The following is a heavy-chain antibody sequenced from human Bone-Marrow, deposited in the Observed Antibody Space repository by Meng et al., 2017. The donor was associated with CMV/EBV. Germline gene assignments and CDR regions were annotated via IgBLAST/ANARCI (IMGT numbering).Heavy chain of an antibody. D-gene: IGHD2-2*01. J-gene: IGHJ5*02. CDR2: IILILGIA. CDR3: ARVPYCSSTSCYRNWFDP. CDR1: GGTFSSYA. Sequence: SVKVSCKASGGTFSSYAISWVRQAPGQGLEWMGGIILILGIANSAQKFQGRVTITADKSTSTAYMELSSLRSEDTAVYYCARVPYCSSTSCYRNWFDPWGQGTLVTVSS. V-gene: IGHV1-69*10.